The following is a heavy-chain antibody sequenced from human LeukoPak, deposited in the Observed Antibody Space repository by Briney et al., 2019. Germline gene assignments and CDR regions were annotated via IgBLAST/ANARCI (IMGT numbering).Heavy chain of an antibody. Sequence: PGGSLRLSCTASGFSFSTFGMTWVRHTPEKGLEWVSTINLNGRNTHYADSVRGRFTISRDNSRNTVFLQMDNLGAEDTAVYYCMIDPPDWGDARTDPWGQGTRVTVSS. J-gene: IGHJ5*02. V-gene: IGHV3-23*01. CDR1: GFSFSTFG. CDR3: MIDPPDWGDARTDP. CDR2: INLNGRNT. D-gene: IGHD7-27*01.